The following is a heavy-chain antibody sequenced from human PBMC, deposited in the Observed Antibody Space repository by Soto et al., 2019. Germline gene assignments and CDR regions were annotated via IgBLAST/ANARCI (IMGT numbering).Heavy chain of an antibody. Sequence: GGSLRLSCEASGFTISNYGMTWVRQAPGKGLEWVSAISGRDGYTYYADSVKGRFTISRDNSKNTLYLQMNSLTAEDTAIYYCAKVERMTPYTHLRWGQGTLVTVSS. D-gene: IGHD1-1*01. J-gene: IGHJ4*02. V-gene: IGHV3-23*01. CDR2: ISGRDGYT. CDR3: AKVERMTPYTHLR. CDR1: GFTISNYG.